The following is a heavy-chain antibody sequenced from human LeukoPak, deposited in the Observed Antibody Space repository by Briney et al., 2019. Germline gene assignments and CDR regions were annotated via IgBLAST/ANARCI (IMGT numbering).Heavy chain of an antibody. CDR1: GGSISSSS. CDR2: IYTSGST. J-gene: IGHJ4*02. Sequence: PSETLSLTCTVSGGSISSSSWSWIRQPAGKGLEWIGRIYTSGSTNYNPSLKSRVTMSVDTSKNQFSLKLSSVTAADTAVYYCARVGIAAPYYFDYWGQGTLVTVSS. CDR3: ARVGIAAPYYFDY. D-gene: IGHD6-6*01. V-gene: IGHV4-4*07.